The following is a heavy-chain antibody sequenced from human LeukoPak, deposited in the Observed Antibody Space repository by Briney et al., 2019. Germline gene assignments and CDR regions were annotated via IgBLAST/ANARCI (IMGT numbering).Heavy chain of an antibody. D-gene: IGHD6-13*01. V-gene: IGHV3-30*04. CDR1: GFTFSTFA. CDR2: ISYNVSYK. J-gene: IGHJ4*02. Sequence: PGGSLRLSCTGSGFTFSTFAMHWVRQAPGQGLEWVAFISYNVSYKDYPDSVKGRFTISRDNSKNTLYLQMNSLRPEDAAVYYCARGWGGSSWPFDYWGQGTLVTVSS. CDR3: ARGWGGSSWPFDY.